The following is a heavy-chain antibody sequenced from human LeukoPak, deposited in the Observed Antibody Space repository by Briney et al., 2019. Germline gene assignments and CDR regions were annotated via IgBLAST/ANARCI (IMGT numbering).Heavy chain of an antibody. CDR1: GGSISSGGYY. CDR3: ARIRLHYFDY. J-gene: IGHJ4*02. CDR2: IYYSGST. V-gene: IGHV4-31*03. Sequence: SETLSLTCTVSGGSISSGGYYWSWIRQHPGKGLEWIGNIYYSGSTYYNPSLKSRVTISVDTSKNQFSLKLSSVTAADTAVYYCARIRLHYFDYWGQGTLVTVSS.